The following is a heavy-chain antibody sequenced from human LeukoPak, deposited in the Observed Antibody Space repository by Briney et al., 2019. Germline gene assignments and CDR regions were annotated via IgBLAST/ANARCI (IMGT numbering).Heavy chain of an antibody. J-gene: IGHJ4*02. CDR2: FNPGDSDT. Sequence: GESLKIPCSGSGYXFTNYWSCWVRQLPGKGLEGMGSFNPGDSDTRYSPSFQGQVTISADKSIKTAYLQWSSLKASDTAIYYWARRFCSSTSCFMWDYWGRRPLVTVSS. CDR3: ARRFCSSTSCFMWDY. CDR1: GYXFTNYW. V-gene: IGHV5-51*01. D-gene: IGHD2-2*01.